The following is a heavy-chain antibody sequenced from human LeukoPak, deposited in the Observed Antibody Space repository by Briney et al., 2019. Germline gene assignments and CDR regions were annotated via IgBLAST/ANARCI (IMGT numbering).Heavy chain of an antibody. CDR2: IYYSGTT. CDR3: ARQSKGYYGSGTTFDY. J-gene: IGHJ4*02. D-gene: IGHD3-10*01. CDR1: GGSISSDDNP. Sequence: PSQTLSLTCAVSGGSISSDDNPWSWIRQPPGKGLEWIGNIYYSGTTYYNPSLKSAVTISVDTSKNQFSLRLTSVTAADTAVYYCARQSKGYYGSGTTFDYWGQGTLVTVSS. V-gene: IGHV4-30-2*03.